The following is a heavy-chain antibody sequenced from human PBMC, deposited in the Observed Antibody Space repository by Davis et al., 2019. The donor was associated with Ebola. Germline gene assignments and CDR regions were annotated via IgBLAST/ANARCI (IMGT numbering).Heavy chain of an antibody. J-gene: IGHJ4*02. CDR1: GYTFTSYG. CDR2: ISAYNGNT. CDR3: ARVPSYSSSRYSGSKVFDY. D-gene: IGHD6-13*01. V-gene: IGHV1-18*01. Sequence: ASVKVSCKASGYTFTSYGISWVRQAPGQGLEWMGWISAYNGNTNYAQKLQGRVTMTTDTSTSTAYMELRSLRSDDTAVYYCARVPSYSSSRYSGSKVFDYWGQGTLITVSS.